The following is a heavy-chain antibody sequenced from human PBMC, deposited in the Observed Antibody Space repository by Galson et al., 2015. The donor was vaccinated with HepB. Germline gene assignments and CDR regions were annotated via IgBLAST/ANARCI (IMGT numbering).Heavy chain of an antibody. CDR2: IYYSGST. J-gene: IGHJ2*01. CDR3: ASGYCGSTSCYPDGYFDL. Sequence: SETLSLTCTVSGGSISSYYWSWIRQPPGKGLEWIGYIYYSGSTNYNPSLKSRVTISVDTSKNQFSLKLSSVTAADTAVYYCASGYCGSTSCYPDGYFDLWGRGTLVTVSS. V-gene: IGHV4-59*01. D-gene: IGHD2-2*01. CDR1: GGSISSYY.